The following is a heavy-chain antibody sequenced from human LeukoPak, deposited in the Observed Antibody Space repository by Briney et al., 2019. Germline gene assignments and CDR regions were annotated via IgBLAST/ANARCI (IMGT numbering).Heavy chain of an antibody. D-gene: IGHD5-18*01. CDR1: GGSFSGYY. J-gene: IGHJ5*02. V-gene: IGHV4-34*01. CDR2: INHSGST. CDR3: ARGRYKDWFDP. Sequence: SETLSLTCAVYGGSFSGYYWSWIRQPPGKGLEWIGEINHSGSTNYNPSLKSRVTISVDTSKNQFSLKLSSVTAADTAVYYCARGRYKDWFDPWGQGTLVTVSS.